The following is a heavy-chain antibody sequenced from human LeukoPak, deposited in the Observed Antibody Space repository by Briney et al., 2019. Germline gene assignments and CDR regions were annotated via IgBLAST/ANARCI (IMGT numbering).Heavy chain of an antibody. V-gene: IGHV4-59*01. CDR1: GGSISSYY. CDR3: ARGRYGYPFGFDY. D-gene: IGHD5-18*01. Sequence: PSETLSLTCTVSGGSISSYYWSWIRQPPGKGLEWIGYIYYSGSTNYNPSLKSRVTISVDTSKNQFSLKLSSVTAADTAVYYCARGRYGYPFGFDYWGQGTLVTVSS. CDR2: IYYSGST. J-gene: IGHJ4*02.